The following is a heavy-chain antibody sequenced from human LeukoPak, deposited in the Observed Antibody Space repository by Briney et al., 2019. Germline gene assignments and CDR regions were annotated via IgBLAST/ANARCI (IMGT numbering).Heavy chain of an antibody. V-gene: IGHV3-74*01. CDR3: AREALYGDFLFDP. CDR2: INSDGSST. CDR1: GFTFSSYW. D-gene: IGHD4-17*01. Sequence: GGSLRLSCAASGFTFSSYWMHWVRQAPGKGLVWVSRINSDGSSTSDADSVKGRFTISRDNAKNTLYLQMNSLRAEDTAVYYCAREALYGDFLFDPWGQGTLVTVSS. J-gene: IGHJ5*02.